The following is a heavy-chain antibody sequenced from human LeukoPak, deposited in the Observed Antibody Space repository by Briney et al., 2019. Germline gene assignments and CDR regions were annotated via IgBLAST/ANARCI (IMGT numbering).Heavy chain of an antibody. CDR3: AKDLRTGLVVIGFDY. J-gene: IGHJ4*02. Sequence: PGGSLRLSCAASGFTFSNYAMSWVRQAPGKGLEWVSVISDSGGSAWYADSVKGRFTISRDNSKNTLYLQMNSLRAEDTAVYHCAKDLRTGLVVIGFDYWGQGTLVTVSS. CDR2: ISDSGGSA. D-gene: IGHD3-22*01. CDR1: GFTFSNYA. V-gene: IGHV3-23*01.